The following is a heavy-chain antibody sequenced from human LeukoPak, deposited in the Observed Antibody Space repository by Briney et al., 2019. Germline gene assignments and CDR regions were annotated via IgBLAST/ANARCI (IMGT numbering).Heavy chain of an antibody. D-gene: IGHD3-10*01. CDR1: GFTFSSYS. J-gene: IGHJ4*02. Sequence: GGSLRLSCAASGFTFSSYSMNWVRQAPGKGLEWVSYISSSSSTIYYADSVKGRFTISRDNAKNSLYLQMNSLRAEDTAVYYCASLQEELWFGELSDYWGQGTLVTVSS. CDR2: ISSSSSTI. CDR3: ASLQEELWFGELSDY. V-gene: IGHV3-48*01.